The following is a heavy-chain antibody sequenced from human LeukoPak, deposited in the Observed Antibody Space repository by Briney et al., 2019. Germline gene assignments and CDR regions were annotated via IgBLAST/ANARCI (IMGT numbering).Heavy chain of an antibody. Sequence: GASVKVSCKTSGYTFIDYYIHWVRQAPGQGLGWMAWINPNIGGTNYAQEFQGRVTLTRDTSITTAYMELSRLRSDDTAVYYCAKVMALHRGSPPMYTFNVWGQGTMVTVSS. D-gene: IGHD3-10*01. CDR3: AKVMALHRGSPPMYTFNV. J-gene: IGHJ3*01. CDR2: INPNIGGT. CDR1: GYTFIDYY. V-gene: IGHV1-2*02.